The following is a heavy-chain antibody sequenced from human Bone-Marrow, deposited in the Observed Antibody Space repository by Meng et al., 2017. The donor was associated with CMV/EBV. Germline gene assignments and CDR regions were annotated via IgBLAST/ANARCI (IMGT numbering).Heavy chain of an antibody. CDR3: ARDGPQYSPTSGWFHP. V-gene: IGHV3-7*01. D-gene: IGHD2/OR15-2a*01. J-gene: IGHJ5*02. Sequence: GRSLRLSCAASGFTFNGYAMHWVRQAPGKGLEWVANIKQDGSEKHYVDSVEGRFIISRDNAKNSLHLQMNNLRAEDTGVYYCARDGPQYSPTSGWFHPWGQGTLVTVSS. CDR2: IKQDGSEK. CDR1: GFTFNGYA.